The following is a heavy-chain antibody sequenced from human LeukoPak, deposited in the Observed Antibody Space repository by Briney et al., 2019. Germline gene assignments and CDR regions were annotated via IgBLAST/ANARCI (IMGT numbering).Heavy chain of an antibody. CDR3: ARSQDVLLWFGESVNWFDP. CDR2: IYYSGST. D-gene: IGHD3-10*01. Sequence: SDTLSLTXTVSGGSISSYYWSWIRQPPGKGLEWIGSIYYSGSTNYNPSRKSRVTISVDTSKDQFSLKLSSVTAADTALYYCARSQDVLLWFGESVNWFDPWGQGTLVTVSS. CDR1: GGSISSYY. V-gene: IGHV4-59*07. J-gene: IGHJ5*02.